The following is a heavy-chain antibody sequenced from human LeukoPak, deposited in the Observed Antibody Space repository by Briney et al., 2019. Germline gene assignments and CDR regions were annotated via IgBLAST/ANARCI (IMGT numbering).Heavy chain of an antibody. Sequence: GSLRLSCAASGFTVSSNYMSWIRQPPGKGLEWIGEINHSGSTNYNPSLKSRVTISVDMFKNQFSLKLSSVTAADTAVYYCAKYGSGSYSENYYMDVWGKGTTVTVSS. CDR1: GFTVSSNY. J-gene: IGHJ6*03. D-gene: IGHD3-10*01. V-gene: IGHV4-34*08. CDR2: INHSGST. CDR3: AKYGSGSYSENYYMDV.